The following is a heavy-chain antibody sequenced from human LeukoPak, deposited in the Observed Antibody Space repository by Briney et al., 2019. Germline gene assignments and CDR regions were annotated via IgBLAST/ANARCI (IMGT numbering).Heavy chain of an antibody. V-gene: IGHV4-59*08. CDR1: GGSISSYY. D-gene: IGHD5-18*01. J-gene: IGHJ4*02. CDR3: ARRSYGTDYFDY. Sequence: PSETLSLTCSVSGGSISSYYWSWIRQPPGKGLECIGYIHYSGSTNYNPSLRSRVTISVDTSKNQFSLKLSSVTAADTAVYYCARRSYGTDYFDYWGQGTLVTVYS. CDR2: IHYSGST.